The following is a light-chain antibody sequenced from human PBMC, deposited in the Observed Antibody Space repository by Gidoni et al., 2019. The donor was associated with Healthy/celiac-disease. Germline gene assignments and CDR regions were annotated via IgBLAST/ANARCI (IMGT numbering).Light chain of an antibody. V-gene: IGKV4-1*01. CDR3: QQYYSTPQT. Sequence: DIEMTQTPDTLAVSLGERATNNCKSSQSVLYSSNNKNYFALYQQKPGQPPKLLIYWASTRESGVPDRFSGSGSGTDFTLTISSLQAEDVAVYYCQQYYSTPQTFGQGTKVEIK. CDR1: QSVLYSSNNKNY. CDR2: WAS. J-gene: IGKJ1*01.